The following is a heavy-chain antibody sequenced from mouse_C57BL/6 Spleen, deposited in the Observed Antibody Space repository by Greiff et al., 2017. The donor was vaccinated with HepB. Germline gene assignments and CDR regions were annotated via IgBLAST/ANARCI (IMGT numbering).Heavy chain of an antibody. D-gene: IGHD2-1*01. CDR3: ARGDYGNYVAWFAY. CDR2: IYPGDGDT. J-gene: IGHJ3*01. Sequence: QVQLKESGPELVKPGASVKISCKASGYAFSSSWMNWVKQRPGKGLEWIGRIYPGDGDTNYNGKFKGKATLTADKSSSTAYMQLSSLTSEDSAVYFCARGDYGNYVAWFAYWGQGTLVTVSA. V-gene: IGHV1-82*01. CDR1: GYAFSSSW.